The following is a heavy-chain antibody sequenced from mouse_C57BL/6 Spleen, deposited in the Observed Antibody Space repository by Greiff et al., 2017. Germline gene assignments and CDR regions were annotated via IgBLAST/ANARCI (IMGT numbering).Heavy chain of an antibody. CDR1: GYTFTSYW. CDR2: IDPSDSYT. J-gene: IGHJ4*01. CDR3: ARRGAPYDHYAMDY. V-gene: IGHV1-69*01. Sequence: QVQLQQPGAELVMPGASVKLSCKASGYTFTSYWMHWVKQRPGQGLEWIGEIDPSDSYTNYNQKFKGKSTLTVDKSSSTAYMQLSSLTSEDSAVYYCARRGAPYDHYAMDYWGQGTSVTVSS. D-gene: IGHD2-12*01.